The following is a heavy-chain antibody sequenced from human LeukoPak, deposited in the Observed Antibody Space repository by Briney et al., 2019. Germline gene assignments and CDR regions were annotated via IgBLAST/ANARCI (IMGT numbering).Heavy chain of an antibody. CDR1: GGSISSDYY. V-gene: IGHV4-30-4*08. J-gene: IGHJ2*01. Sequence: TLSLTCTVSGGSISSDYYWTWLRQPPGKGLEWIGYIYYIGSTHYNPSLKSRVTISLDTSKNQFSLKLTSVTAADTAVYYCATPKWGRGYWYFDLWGRGTLVTVSS. CDR2: IYYIGST. D-gene: IGHD7-27*01. CDR3: ATPKWGRGYWYFDL.